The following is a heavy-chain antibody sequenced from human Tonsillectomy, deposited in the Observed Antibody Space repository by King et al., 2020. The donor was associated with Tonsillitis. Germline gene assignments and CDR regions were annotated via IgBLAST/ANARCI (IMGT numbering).Heavy chain of an antibody. CDR3: AGEGTDLIVGAEGNNFDY. Sequence: VQLVESGAEVKKPGASVKVSCKASGYTFTGYYMHWVRQAPGQGLEWMGWINPNSGGTNYAQKFQGRVTMTRDTSISTAYMELSRLRSDETAVYYCAGEGTDLIVGAEGNNFDYWGQGTLVTVSS. J-gene: IGHJ4*02. CDR2: INPNSGGT. V-gene: IGHV1-2*02. CDR1: GYTFTGYY. D-gene: IGHD1-26*01.